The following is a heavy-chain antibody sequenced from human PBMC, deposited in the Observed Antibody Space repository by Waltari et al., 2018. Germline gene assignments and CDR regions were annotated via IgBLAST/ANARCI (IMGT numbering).Heavy chain of an antibody. Sequence: QVQLQQWGAGLLKPSETLSLTCAVYGGSFSGYYWSWIRQPPGKGLEWIGEINHSGSTNSNPSLKCRVTISVDTSKNQFSLKLSSVTAADTAVYYCARAFWSGYPEAFDIWGQGTMVTVSS. CDR1: GGSFSGYY. V-gene: IGHV4-34*01. CDR3: ARAFWSGYPEAFDI. J-gene: IGHJ3*02. D-gene: IGHD3-3*01. CDR2: INHSGST.